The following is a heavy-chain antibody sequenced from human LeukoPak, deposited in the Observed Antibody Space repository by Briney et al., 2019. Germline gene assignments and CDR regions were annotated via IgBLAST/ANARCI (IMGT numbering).Heavy chain of an antibody. V-gene: IGHV3-9*01. Sequence: GGSLRLSCAASGFTFDDYAMHWVRQAPGKGLEWVSGISWNSGSKVYAESVKGRFTISRDNAKNSLYLQMNSLRAEDTALYYCATGYYYDSSGYYYVRAEYFQHWGQGTLVTVSS. CDR1: GFTFDDYA. D-gene: IGHD3-22*01. CDR2: ISWNSGSK. J-gene: IGHJ1*01. CDR3: ATGYYYDSSGYYYVRAEYFQH.